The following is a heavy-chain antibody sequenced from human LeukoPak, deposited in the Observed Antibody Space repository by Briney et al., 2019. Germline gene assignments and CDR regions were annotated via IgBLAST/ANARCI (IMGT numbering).Heavy chain of an antibody. CDR3: ARKVTMVRGVIIRRSAEYFQH. CDR2: IFTSGIISGNT. V-gene: IGHV4-4*07. D-gene: IGHD3-10*01. J-gene: IGHJ1*01. Sequence: SETLSLTCTVSGGSTSSYYWSWIRQPPGKGLEWIGRIFTSGIISGNTNYNPSLESRVTISVDTSKNQFSLKLSSVTAADTAVYYCARKVTMVRGVIIRRSAEYFQHWGQGTLVTVSS. CDR1: GGSTSSYY.